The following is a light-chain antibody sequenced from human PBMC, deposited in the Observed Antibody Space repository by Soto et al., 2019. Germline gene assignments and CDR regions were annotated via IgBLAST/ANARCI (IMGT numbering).Light chain of an antibody. V-gene: IGKV1-39*01. J-gene: IGKJ2*01. CDR3: QQGYRTPPDT. Sequence: DIQMTQSPSSLSASVGDRVTITCRASQPISTYLNWYQQRPGKAPRLLIHAASTLHSGVPSRFSGSGSGTDFTLTISSLQPEDFATYFCQQGYRTPPDTFGQGTKLEVK. CDR2: AAS. CDR1: QPISTY.